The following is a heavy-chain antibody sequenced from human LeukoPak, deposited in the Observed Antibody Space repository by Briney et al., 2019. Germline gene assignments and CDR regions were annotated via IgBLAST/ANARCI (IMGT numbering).Heavy chain of an antibody. V-gene: IGHV3-7*01. J-gene: IGHJ4*02. CDR1: GFTFSSYW. CDR2: IKQDGSEK. Sequence: PGGSLRLSCAASGFTFSSYWMNWVRQAPGKGLEWVANIKQDGSEKYYVDSVKGRFTISRDNAKNSLYLQMNSLRADDTAVYYCVRVWNNYDYFDYWGQGTLVTVSS. CDR3: VRVWNNYDYFDY. D-gene: IGHD4-11*01.